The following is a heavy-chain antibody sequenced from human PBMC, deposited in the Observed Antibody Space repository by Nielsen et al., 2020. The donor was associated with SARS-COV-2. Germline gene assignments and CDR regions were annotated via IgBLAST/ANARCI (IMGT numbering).Heavy chain of an antibody. CDR3: ARGGTIFGVVTRMDV. V-gene: IGHV4-31*03. J-gene: IGHJ6*02. Sequence: SETLSLTCTVSGGPISSGGYYWSWIRKHPGKGVEWIGYIYYSGSTYYNPSLKSRVTISVDTSKNQFSLKLSSVTAADTAVYYCARGGTIFGVVTRMDVWGQGTTVTVSS. CDR1: GGPISSGGYY. CDR2: IYYSGST. D-gene: IGHD3-3*01.